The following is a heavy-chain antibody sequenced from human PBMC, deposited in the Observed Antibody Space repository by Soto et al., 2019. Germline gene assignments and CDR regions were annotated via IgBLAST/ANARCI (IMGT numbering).Heavy chain of an antibody. J-gene: IGHJ6*02. D-gene: IGHD3-9*01. CDR2: VSAYNGNT. CDR1: GYTFTNYG. Sequence: QVQLVQSGAEVKKPGASVKVSCKASGYTFTNYGITWVRQAPGQVLEWMGWVSAYNGNTNYAQKVQGRVTMTTDTSPSTAYMELRSLRSDDTAMYYCARDGREEYFDFYGLGVWGQGTTVTVSS. V-gene: IGHV1-18*01. CDR3: ARDGREEYFDFYGLGV.